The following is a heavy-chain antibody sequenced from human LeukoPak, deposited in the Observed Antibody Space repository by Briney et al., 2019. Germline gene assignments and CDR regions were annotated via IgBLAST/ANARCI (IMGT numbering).Heavy chain of an antibody. CDR2: IYNSGHT. Sequence: SETLSLTCTVSAGSISNYYWSWLRQPPGKGLEWIGYIYNSGHTNYNPSLKSRVTISEDTSKNQLSLKLSSVTAADTAVYYCARAAVIASRYFQHWGQGTLVTVSS. CDR1: AGSISNYY. D-gene: IGHD2-21*01. J-gene: IGHJ1*01. CDR3: ARAAVIASRYFQH. V-gene: IGHV4-59*01.